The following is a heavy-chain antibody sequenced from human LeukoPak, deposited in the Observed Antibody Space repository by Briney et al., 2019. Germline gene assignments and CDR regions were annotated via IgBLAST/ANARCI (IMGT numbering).Heavy chain of an antibody. D-gene: IGHD4-17*01. CDR1: GGSISSYY. CDR2: IYYSGST. Sequence: SETLSLTCTVSGGSISSYYWSWIRQPPGKGLEWIGYIYYSGSTNYNPSLKSRVTISVDTSKNQFSLKLSSVTAADTAVYYCAGSYGDYFDYWGQGTLVTVSS. V-gene: IGHV4-59*01. CDR3: AGSYGDYFDY. J-gene: IGHJ4*02.